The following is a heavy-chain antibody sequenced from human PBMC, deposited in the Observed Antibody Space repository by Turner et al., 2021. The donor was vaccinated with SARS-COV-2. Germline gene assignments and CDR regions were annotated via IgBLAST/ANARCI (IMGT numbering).Heavy chain of an antibody. J-gene: IGHJ4*02. CDR2: IWYDGSNK. CDR3: ARDKGEGSSGWLIPSGSYYFDY. V-gene: IGHV3-33*01. CDR1: GFNFSSYG. Sequence: QVQLVESGGGVVQPGRSLRLSCAASGFNFSSYGIHWVRQAPGKGLEWVAFIWYDGSNKYYADSVKGRFTISRDNSKNTLYLQMNSLRAEDTAVYYCARDKGEGSSGWLIPSGSYYFDYWGQGTLVTVSS. D-gene: IGHD6-19*01.